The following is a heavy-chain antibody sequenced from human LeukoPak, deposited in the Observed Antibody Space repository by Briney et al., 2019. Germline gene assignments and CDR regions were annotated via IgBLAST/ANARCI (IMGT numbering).Heavy chain of an antibody. CDR2: ISGSSNTI. V-gene: IGHV3-48*01. CDR3: ATPADTTLDY. J-gene: IGHJ4*02. D-gene: IGHD5-18*01. Sequence: SGGSLRLSRAASGFTFSIYSMNWVRQAPGKGLEWVSYISGSSNTIYYADSVKGRFTISRDNAKNSLYLQMNSLRAEDTALYYCATPADTTLDYWGQGTLVTVSS. CDR1: GFTFSIYS.